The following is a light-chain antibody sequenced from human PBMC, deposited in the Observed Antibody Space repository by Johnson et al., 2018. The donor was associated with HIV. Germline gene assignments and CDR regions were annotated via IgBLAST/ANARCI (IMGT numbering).Light chain of an antibody. CDR2: ENN. CDR1: SSNIGNNY. Sequence: QPVLTQPPSVSAAPGQKVTISCSGSSSNIGNNYVSWYQQLPGTAPKLLIYENNKRPSGIPDRFSGSKSGTSATLGITGLQTGAEADYYCGTWDTSLGAQYVLGSGTKVTVL. J-gene: IGLJ1*01. CDR3: GTWDTSLGAQYV. V-gene: IGLV1-51*02.